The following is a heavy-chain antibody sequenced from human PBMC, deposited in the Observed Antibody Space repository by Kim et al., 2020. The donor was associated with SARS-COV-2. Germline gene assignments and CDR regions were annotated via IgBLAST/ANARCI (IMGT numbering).Heavy chain of an antibody. CDR3: AREYSSGWYVDY. J-gene: IGHJ4*02. D-gene: IGHD6-19*01. V-gene: IGHV1-3*01. Sequence: KYSQKFQGRVTFTRDTSATTAYFELSSLRSEDTAVYYCAREYSSGWYVDYWGQGTLVAVSS.